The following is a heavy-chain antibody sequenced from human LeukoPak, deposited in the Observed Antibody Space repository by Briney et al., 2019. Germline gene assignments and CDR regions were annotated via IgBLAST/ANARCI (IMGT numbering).Heavy chain of an antibody. D-gene: IGHD3-22*01. CDR2: MNSDSSTI. J-gene: IGHJ6*02. Sequence: GGSLRLSCAASGFTFSSYGMNWVRRAPGKGLEWISYMNSDSSTIYHADSVKGRFTISRDNSKNTLYLQVNSLRAEDTAVYYCAKDRYYDSSGYPYYYGMDVWGQGTTVTVSS. CDR3: AKDRYYDSSGYPYYYGMDV. V-gene: IGHV3-48*01. CDR1: GFTFSSYG.